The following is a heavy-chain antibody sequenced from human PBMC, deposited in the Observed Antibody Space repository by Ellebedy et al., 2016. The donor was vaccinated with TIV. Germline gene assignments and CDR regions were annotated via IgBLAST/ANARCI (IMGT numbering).Heavy chain of an antibody. D-gene: IGHD2-21*01. Sequence: AASVKVSCKTSGYTFTSYYIHWVRQAPGQGLEWMGVINPSGGTTNYAQKFQGRVTMTRDTSTSTVYMELSSLRSEDTAVYYCARGKRTFLWSDYWGQGTLVTVSS. CDR1: GYTFTSYY. CDR3: ARGKRTFLWSDY. J-gene: IGHJ4*02. CDR2: INPSGGTT. V-gene: IGHV1-46*01.